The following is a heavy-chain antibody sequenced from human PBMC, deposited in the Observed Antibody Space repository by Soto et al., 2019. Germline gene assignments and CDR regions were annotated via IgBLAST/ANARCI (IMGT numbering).Heavy chain of an antibody. CDR3: ARHGGYCSGCSCLGGDYYYYGMDV. J-gene: IGHJ6*02. V-gene: IGHV5-51*01. CDR2: IYPGESDT. Sequence: GAFQKICKKGACSSITSYWNGWVRQMPGKGLEWMGIIYPGESDTRYSPSFQGQVTISADKSISTAYLQWSSLKASDTAMYYCARHGGYCSGCSCLGGDYYYYGMDVWGQGTTVTVSS. D-gene: IGHD2-15*01. CDR1: CSSITSYW.